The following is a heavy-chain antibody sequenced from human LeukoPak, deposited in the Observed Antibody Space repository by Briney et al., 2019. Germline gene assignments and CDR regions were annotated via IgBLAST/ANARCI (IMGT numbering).Heavy chain of an antibody. CDR1: GGSISSSSYY. J-gene: IGHJ4*02. CDR3: ARRYGSSGYYRFDY. CDR2: IYYSGST. V-gene: IGHV4-39*01. D-gene: IGHD3-22*01. Sequence: SETLSLACTVSGGSISSSSYYWGWIRQPPGKGLEWIGSIYYSGSTYYNPSLKSRVTISVDTSKNQFSLKLSSVTAADTAVYYCARRYGSSGYYRFDYWGQGTLVTVSS.